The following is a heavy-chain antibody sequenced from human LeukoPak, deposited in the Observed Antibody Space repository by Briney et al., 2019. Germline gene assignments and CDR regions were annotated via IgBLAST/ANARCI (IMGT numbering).Heavy chain of an antibody. Sequence: SETLSLTCTVSGGSISSGGYYWSWIRQHPGKGLEWIGYIYYSGSTYYNPSLKSRVTISVDTSKNQFSLRLNSVTAADTAVYYCARGDSSGYYPYHWGQGTLVTVSS. CDR1: GGSISSGGYY. CDR3: ARGDSSGYYPYH. V-gene: IGHV4-31*03. D-gene: IGHD3-22*01. J-gene: IGHJ5*02. CDR2: IYYSGST.